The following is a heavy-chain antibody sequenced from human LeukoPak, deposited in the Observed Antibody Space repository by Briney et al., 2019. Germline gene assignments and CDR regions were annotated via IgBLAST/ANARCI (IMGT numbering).Heavy chain of an antibody. CDR1: GYTFTGYY. CDR3: ARAVIAVAVYDAFDI. Sequence: GASVKVSCKASGYTFTGYYMHWVRQAPGQGLEWMGWINPNSGGTNYAQKFQGRVTMTRDTSISTAYMELSRLRSDDTAVYYCARAVIAVAVYDAFDIWGQGTMVTVSS. J-gene: IGHJ3*02. D-gene: IGHD6-19*01. CDR2: INPNSGGT. V-gene: IGHV1-2*02.